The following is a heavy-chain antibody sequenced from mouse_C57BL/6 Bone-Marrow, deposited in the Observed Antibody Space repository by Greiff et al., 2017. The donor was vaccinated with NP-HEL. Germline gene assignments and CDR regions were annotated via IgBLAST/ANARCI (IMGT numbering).Heavy chain of an antibody. D-gene: IGHD1-1*01. J-gene: IGHJ4*01. V-gene: IGHV1-19*01. CDR2: INPYNGGT. Sequence: EVKLQESGPVLVKPGASVKMSCKASGYTFTDYYMNWVKQSHGKSLEWIGVINPYNGGTSYNQKFKGKATLTVDKSSSTAYMELNSLTSEDSAVYYCAREDYYGSSYAMDYWGQGTSVTVSS. CDR3: AREDYYGSSYAMDY. CDR1: GYTFTDYY.